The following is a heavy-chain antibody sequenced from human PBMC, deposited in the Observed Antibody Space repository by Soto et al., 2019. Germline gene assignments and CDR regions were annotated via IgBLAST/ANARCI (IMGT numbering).Heavy chain of an antibody. CDR2: ISSSGTTI. J-gene: IGHJ6*02. CDR1: RFRFSDYY. V-gene: IGHV3-11*01. CDR3: ASSEGNYYYYGMDV. Sequence: QLVESGGGLVKPGGSLRLSCEASRFRFSDYYMSWVRQAPGKGLEWVSFISSSGTTIYYADSVKGRFTISRDNAKNSLFLQMNSLRVEDKAVYYCASSEGNYYYYGMDVWGQGTTVTVSS.